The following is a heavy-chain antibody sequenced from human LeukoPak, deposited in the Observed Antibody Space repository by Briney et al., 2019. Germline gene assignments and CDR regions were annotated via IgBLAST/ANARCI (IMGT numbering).Heavy chain of an antibody. J-gene: IGHJ4*02. Sequence: GGSLRPSCAASGFTVSNYAMSWVSQAPARGLEWDSSLRGGGETFYADSVKGRFTLSRDDSRKTVYLHLNNLRVEDTAVYYCAKANWVSNADAVWWGQGTLVTVSS. D-gene: IGHD1-1*01. CDR3: AKANWVSNADAVW. V-gene: IGHV3-23*01. CDR2: LRGGGET. CDR1: GFTVSNYA.